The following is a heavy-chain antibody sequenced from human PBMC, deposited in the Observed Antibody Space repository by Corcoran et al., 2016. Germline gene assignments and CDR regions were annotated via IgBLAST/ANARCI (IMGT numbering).Heavy chain of an antibody. CDR3: AREGDYYDSSGYYGVEY. J-gene: IGHJ4*02. V-gene: IGHV1-46*01. CDR2: INPSGGST. CDR1: GYTFTSYY. D-gene: IGHD3-22*01. Sequence: QVQLVQSGAEVKKPGASVKVSCKASGYTFTSYYMHWVRQAPGQGLEWMGIINPSGGSTSYAQKFQGRVTMTRDTSTSTVYMELSSLRSEDTAVYYCAREGDYYDSSGYYGVEYWGQGTLVTVSS.